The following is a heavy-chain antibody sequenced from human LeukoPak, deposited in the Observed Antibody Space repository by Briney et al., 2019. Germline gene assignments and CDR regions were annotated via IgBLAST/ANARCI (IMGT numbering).Heavy chain of an antibody. CDR1: GGSISSSSYY. Sequence: PSETLSLTCTVSGGSISSSSYYWSWIRQHPGKGLEWIGYIYYSGSTYYNPSLKSRVTISEDTSKNQFSLKLSSVTAADTAVYYCARGAGVTLIVAVHNWYFDLWGRGTLVTVSS. D-gene: IGHD3-22*01. J-gene: IGHJ2*01. V-gene: IGHV4-61*05. CDR2: IYYSGST. CDR3: ARGAGVTLIVAVHNWYFDL.